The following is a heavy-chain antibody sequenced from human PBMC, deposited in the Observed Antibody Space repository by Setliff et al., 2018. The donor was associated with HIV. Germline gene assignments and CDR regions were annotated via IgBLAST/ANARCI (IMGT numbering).Heavy chain of an antibody. D-gene: IGHD3-22*01. V-gene: IGHV3-23*01. CDR3: TTDPYYDSSGHGGDWYFDL. CDR2: ISGSGGST. CDR1: GFTFSSYA. J-gene: IGHJ2*01. Sequence: GGSLRLSCAASGFTFSSYAMSWVRQAPGKGLEWVSAISGSGGSTYYADSVKGRFTISRDNSKNTLYLQMNSLRAEDTAVYYCTTDPYYDSSGHGGDWYFDLWGRGTLVTVSS.